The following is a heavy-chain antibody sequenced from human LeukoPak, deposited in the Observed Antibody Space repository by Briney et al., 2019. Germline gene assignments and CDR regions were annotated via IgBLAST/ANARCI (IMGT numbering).Heavy chain of an antibody. CDR1: GFTFDDYA. CDR3: AKVKWELPAFDI. D-gene: IGHD1-26*01. V-gene: IGHV3-9*01. J-gene: IGHJ3*02. Sequence: GGSLRLSCAASGFTFDDYAMHWVRQAPGKGLEWVSGISWNSGSIGYADSVKGRFTISRDNAKNSLYLQMNSLRAEDTALYYCAKVKWELPAFDIWGQGTMVTVSS. CDR2: ISWNSGSI.